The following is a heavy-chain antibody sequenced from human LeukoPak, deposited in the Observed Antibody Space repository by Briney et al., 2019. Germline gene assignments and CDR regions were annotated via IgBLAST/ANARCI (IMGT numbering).Heavy chain of an antibody. CDR3: AARDNSYYYDSSGSFDY. D-gene: IGHD3-22*01. J-gene: IGHJ4*02. CDR1: GFTFSSYG. V-gene: IGHV3-33*01. CDR2: IWYDGSNK. Sequence: GGSLRLSCAASGFTFSSYGMHWVRQAPGKGLEWVAVIWYDGSNKYYADSVKGRFTISRDNSKNTLYLQMNSLRAEDTAVYYCAARDNSYYYDSSGSFDYWGQGTLVTVSS.